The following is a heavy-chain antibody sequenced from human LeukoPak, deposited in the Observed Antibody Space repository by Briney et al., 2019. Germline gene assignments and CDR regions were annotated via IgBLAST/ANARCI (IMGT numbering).Heavy chain of an antibody. J-gene: IGHJ4*02. Sequence: GGSLRLSCAASGFTFSTYWMSWVRQAPGKGLEWVANINEDGSEKYYVDSVKGRFTISRDNARNSLYVQMSSLRPEDTAVYYCTRTSGDPFDYWGQGTLVTVSS. CDR1: GFTFSTYW. D-gene: IGHD4-17*01. V-gene: IGHV3-7*01. CDR3: TRTSGDPFDY. CDR2: INEDGSEK.